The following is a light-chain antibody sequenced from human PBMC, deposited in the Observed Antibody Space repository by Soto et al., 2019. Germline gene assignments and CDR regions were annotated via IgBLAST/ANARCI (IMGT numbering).Light chain of an antibody. CDR1: SSDVGYYNY. V-gene: IGLV2-14*01. CDR3: SSYTRSNTLL. CDR2: EVR. J-gene: IGLJ2*01. Sequence: QSALTQPASVSGSPGQSITISCTGTSSDVGYYNYVSWYLQHPGKAPKIIIYEVRNRPSGVSNRFSGSKSGTTASLTISGLQAEDEGDYYCSSYTRSNTLLFGGGTKVTVL.